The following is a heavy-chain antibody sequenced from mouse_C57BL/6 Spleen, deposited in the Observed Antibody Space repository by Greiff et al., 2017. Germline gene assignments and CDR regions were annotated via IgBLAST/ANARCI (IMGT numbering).Heavy chain of an antibody. Sequence: VQLQQPGAELVRPGSSVKLSCKASGYTFTRYWMAWVKQRPGQGLEWIGNIYPSDSETHYNQKFKDKATLTVDKSSSTAYMQLSSLTSEDSAVYYCAREDRPHCYAMDYWGQGTTVTVSS. V-gene: IGHV1-61*01. CDR3: AREDRPHCYAMDY. CDR2: IYPSDSET. J-gene: IGHJ4*01. CDR1: GYTFTRYW.